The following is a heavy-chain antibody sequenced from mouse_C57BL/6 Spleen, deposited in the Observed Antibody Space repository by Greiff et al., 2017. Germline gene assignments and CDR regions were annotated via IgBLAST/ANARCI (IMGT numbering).Heavy chain of an antibody. D-gene: IGHD3-2*02. CDR2: ISSGSSTI. J-gene: IGHJ1*03. Sequence: EVQRVESGGGLVKPGGSLKLSCAASGFTFSDYGMHWVRQAPEKGLEWVAYISSGSSTIYYADTVKGRFTISRDNAKNTLFLQMTSLRSEDTAMXYCARPPLDSSGSSYWYFDVWGTGTTVTVSS. CDR3: ARPPLDSSGSSYWYFDV. CDR1: GFTFSDYG. V-gene: IGHV5-17*01.